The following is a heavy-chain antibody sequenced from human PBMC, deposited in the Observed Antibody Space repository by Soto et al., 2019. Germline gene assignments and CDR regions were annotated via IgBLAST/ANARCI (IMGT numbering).Heavy chain of an antibody. J-gene: IGHJ4*02. CDR2: ISSSSSYI. D-gene: IGHD6-19*01. V-gene: IGHV3-21*01. CDR3: ARAIAVAGPASYFDY. Sequence: EVQLVESGGGLVKPGGSLRLSCAASGFTFSSYSMNWVRQAPGKGLEWVSSISSSSSYIYYADSVKGRFTISRDNAKNSLYLQMNSLRAEDTAVYYCARAIAVAGPASYFDYWGQGTLVTVSS. CDR1: GFTFSSYS.